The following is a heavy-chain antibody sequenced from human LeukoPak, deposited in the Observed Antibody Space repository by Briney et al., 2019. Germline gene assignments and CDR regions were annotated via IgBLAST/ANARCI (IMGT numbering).Heavy chain of an antibody. CDR1: GGTFSSYA. Sequence: ASVKVSCKASGGTFSSYAISWVRQAPGQGLEWMGGIIPIFGTANYAQKFQGRVTITADKSTSTAYMELSSLRSEDTAVYYCARGYYYDRARGWFDPWGQGTLVTVSS. J-gene: IGHJ5*02. CDR3: ARGYYYDRARGWFDP. V-gene: IGHV1-69*06. D-gene: IGHD3-22*01. CDR2: IIPIFGTA.